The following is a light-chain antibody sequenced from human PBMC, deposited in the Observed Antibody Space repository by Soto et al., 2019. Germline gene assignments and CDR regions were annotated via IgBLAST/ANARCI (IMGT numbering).Light chain of an antibody. CDR1: QGISSY. CDR3: PQLFDSTIT. V-gene: IGKV1-9*01. Sequence: DIKLTQSPSFRSASVGDRVTITCRASQGISSYLAWYPQKPGKAPKLLIYAASTLQSGVPSRFGATVSGTECSLTITSLQPEDVATYYCPQLFDSTITFGQGTRLEIK. CDR2: AAS. J-gene: IGKJ5*01.